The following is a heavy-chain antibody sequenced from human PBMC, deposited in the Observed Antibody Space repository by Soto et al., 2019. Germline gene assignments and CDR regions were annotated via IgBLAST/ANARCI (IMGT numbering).Heavy chain of an antibody. V-gene: IGHV3-23*01. D-gene: IGHD3-3*02. Sequence: GSLRLSCAASGFTFSSYAMSWVRQAPGKGLEWVSAISGSGGSTYYADSVKGRFTISRDNSKNTVYLQMNSLRADDTAVYYCAKARAFICFDSWGQGTLVTVSS. CDR1: GFTFSSYA. CDR3: AKARAFICFDS. CDR2: ISGSGGST. J-gene: IGHJ4*02.